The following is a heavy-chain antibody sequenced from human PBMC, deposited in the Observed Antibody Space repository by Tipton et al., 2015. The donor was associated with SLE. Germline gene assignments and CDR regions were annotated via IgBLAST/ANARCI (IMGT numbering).Heavy chain of an antibody. D-gene: IGHD2-15*01. Sequence: SLRLSCAASGFTFSSYGMHWVRQAPGKGLEWVAVIWYDGSNKYYADSVKGRFTISRDNSKNTLYLQMNSLRAEDTAVYYCARNLCSYYGMDVWGQGTTITVSS. V-gene: IGHV3-33*01. CDR3: ARNLCSYYGMDV. CDR2: IWYDGSNK. CDR1: GFTFSSYG. J-gene: IGHJ6*02.